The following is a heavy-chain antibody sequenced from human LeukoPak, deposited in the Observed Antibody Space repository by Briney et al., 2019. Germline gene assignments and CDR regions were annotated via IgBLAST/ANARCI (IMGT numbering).Heavy chain of an antibody. CDR2: ISGSSSYI. Sequence: GGSLRLSCAASGFTFSSYSMNWVRQAPGKGLEWVSSISGSSSYIYYADSVKGRFTISRDNAKNSLYLQMNSLRAEDTAVYYCAREVAANPRWFDPWGQGTLVTVSS. D-gene: IGHD2-15*01. CDR3: AREVAANPRWFDP. J-gene: IGHJ5*02. CDR1: GFTFSSYS. V-gene: IGHV3-21*04.